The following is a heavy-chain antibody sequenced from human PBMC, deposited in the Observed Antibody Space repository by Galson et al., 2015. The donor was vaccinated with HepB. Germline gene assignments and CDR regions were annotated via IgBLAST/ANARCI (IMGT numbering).Heavy chain of an antibody. J-gene: IGHJ3*01. Sequence: QSGAEVKKPGESLKISCKGSGYSFTSYWIGWVRQMPGKGLEWMGIIYPGDSDTRYSPSFQGQVTISADKSISTAYLQWSSLKASDTAMYYCARQFGFLGYCSSTSCYEVWGQGTMVTVSS. CDR2: IYPGDSDT. V-gene: IGHV5-51*01. CDR1: GYSFTSYW. CDR3: ARQFGFLGYCSSTSCYEV. D-gene: IGHD2-2*01.